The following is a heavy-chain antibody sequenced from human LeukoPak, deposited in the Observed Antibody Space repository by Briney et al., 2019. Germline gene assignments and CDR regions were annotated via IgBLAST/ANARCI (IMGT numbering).Heavy chain of an antibody. D-gene: IGHD4-23*01. J-gene: IGHJ4*02. CDR3: AKEVNYGANSIDS. Sequence: GRSLRVSCAASGFIFSNYGMHWVRQAQGKGLEWEAVIWYDGSNKYYADSVKGRFTISRDNSKNTVYLQMNSLRPEDTAVYYCAKEVNYGANSIDSWGQGTLVTVSS. V-gene: IGHV3-33*06. CDR2: IWYDGSNK. CDR1: GFIFSNYG.